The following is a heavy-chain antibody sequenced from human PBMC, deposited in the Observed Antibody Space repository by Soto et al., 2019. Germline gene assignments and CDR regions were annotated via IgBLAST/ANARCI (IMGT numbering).Heavy chain of an antibody. V-gene: IGHV4-34*01. J-gene: IGHJ5*02. CDR1: GGSFSGYY. D-gene: IGHD2-8*01. CDR3: ARRKAVVLMVYAPRSGWFDP. Sequence: PSETLSLTCAVYGGSFSGYYWSWIRQPPGKGLEWIGEINHSGSTNYNPSLKSRVTISVDTSKNQFSLKLSSVTAADTAVYYCARRKAVVLMVYAPRSGWFDPWGQGTLVTVSS. CDR2: INHSGST.